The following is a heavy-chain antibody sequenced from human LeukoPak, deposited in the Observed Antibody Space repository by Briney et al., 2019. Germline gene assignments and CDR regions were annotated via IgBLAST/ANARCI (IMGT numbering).Heavy chain of an antibody. Sequence: GGSLRLSCSASGFTFSGRFMHWFRQAPGKGLEYVSSISINGDKTYYAESVKGRFTISRDNSKNTLYLQLSSLRVEDTAVYYCIKDRIGTWSFDHWGQGTLLTVSS. J-gene: IGHJ4*02. CDR2: ISINGDKT. CDR3: IKDRIGTWSFDH. CDR1: GFTFSGRF. D-gene: IGHD1-26*01. V-gene: IGHV3-64D*06.